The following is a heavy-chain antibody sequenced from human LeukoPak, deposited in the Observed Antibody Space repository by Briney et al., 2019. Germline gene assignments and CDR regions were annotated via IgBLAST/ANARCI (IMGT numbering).Heavy chain of an antibody. Sequence: GGSLRLSCAASGFYVNTYEMHWVRQAPGKGLEWVSYINGGASTMNYADSVWGRFTITRDDAQNSVHLQMNSLRDEDTAVYYCVRGRLLRSTKYFDYWGQGALVTVSS. CDR2: INGGASTM. D-gene: IGHD2-15*01. CDR1: GFYVNTYE. V-gene: IGHV3-48*03. CDR3: VRGRLLRSTKYFDY. J-gene: IGHJ4*02.